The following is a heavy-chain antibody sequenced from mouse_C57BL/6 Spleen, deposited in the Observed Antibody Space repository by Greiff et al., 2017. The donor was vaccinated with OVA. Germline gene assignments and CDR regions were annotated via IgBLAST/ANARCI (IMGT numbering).Heavy chain of an antibody. CDR1: GYAFSSYW. CDR2: IYPGDGDT. J-gene: IGHJ2*01. Sequence: QVQLQQSGAELVKPGASVKISCKASGYAFSSYWMNWVKQRPGKGLEWIGQIYPGDGDTNYNGKFKGKATLTADKSSSTAYMQLSSLTSEDSAVYFCARGDYYGSSYADYWGQGTTLTVSS. CDR3: ARGDYYGSSYADY. D-gene: IGHD1-1*01. V-gene: IGHV1-80*01.